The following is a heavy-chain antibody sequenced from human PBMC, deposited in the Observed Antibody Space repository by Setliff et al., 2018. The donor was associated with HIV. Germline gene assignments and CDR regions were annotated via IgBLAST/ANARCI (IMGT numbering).Heavy chain of an antibody. CDR3: ARGGSGYLRDFDY. V-gene: IGHV4-34*01. CDR2: IYYSGST. D-gene: IGHD5-12*01. Sequence: SEAMSLTCAVSGGSFSDSYYNWIRQPPGKGLEWIGNIYYSGSTYYNPSLKSRVTISVDTSKNQFSLKLSSVTAADTAVYYCARGGSGYLRDFDYWGQGTLVTVSS. J-gene: IGHJ4*02. CDR1: GGSFSDSY.